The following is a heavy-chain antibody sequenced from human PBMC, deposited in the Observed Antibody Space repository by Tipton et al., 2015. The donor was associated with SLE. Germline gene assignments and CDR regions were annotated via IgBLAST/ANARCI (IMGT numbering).Heavy chain of an antibody. CDR1: GYSISSGYH. CDR2: IHHSGST. Sequence: TLSLTCAVSGYSISSGYHWGWIRQPPGKGLEWIGSIHHSGSTYYNPSLRSRVTISVDTSKNQFSLELSSVTAADTAVYYCAKERGGGFLERLSKFDNWGQGTLVTVSS. D-gene: IGHD3-3*01. J-gene: IGHJ4*02. V-gene: IGHV4-38-2*02. CDR3: AKERGGGFLERLSKFDN.